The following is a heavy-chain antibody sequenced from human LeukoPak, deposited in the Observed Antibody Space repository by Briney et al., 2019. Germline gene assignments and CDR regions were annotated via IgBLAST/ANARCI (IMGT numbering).Heavy chain of an antibody. CDR2: ISAYNGNT. J-gene: IGHJ4*02. CDR1: GYTFTSYG. CDR3: ARDILYSSSWFLQDH. V-gene: IGHV1-18*01. D-gene: IGHD6-13*01. Sequence: ASVKVSCKASGYTFTSYGISWVRQAPGQGLEWMGWISAYNGNTNYAQKLRGRVTMTTDTSTSTAYMELRSLRSDDTAVYYCARDILYSSSWFLQDHWGQGTLVTVSS.